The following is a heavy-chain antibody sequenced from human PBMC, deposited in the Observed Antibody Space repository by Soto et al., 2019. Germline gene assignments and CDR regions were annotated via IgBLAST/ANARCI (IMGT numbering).Heavy chain of an antibody. CDR1: VGSISSGGYY. D-gene: IGHD7-27*01. CDR2: IYYSGST. V-gene: IGHV4-31*03. J-gene: IGHJ4*02. CDR3: ATGLSGDKVDY. Sequence: PSETLSLTCTVPVGSISSGGYYWSWIRQHPGKGLEWIGYIYYSGSTYYNPSLKSRVTISVDTSKNQFSLKLSSVTAADTAVYYCATGLSGDKVDYWGQGTLVTVSS.